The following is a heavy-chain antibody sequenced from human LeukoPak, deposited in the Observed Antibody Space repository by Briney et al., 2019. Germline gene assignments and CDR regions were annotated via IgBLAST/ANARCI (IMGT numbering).Heavy chain of an antibody. CDR3: ATLSVYGDLDY. J-gene: IGHJ4*02. Sequence: GGSLRLSCAASGFTFSSYSMNWVRQAPGKGLEWVSSISSSSGYIYYADSVKGRFTISRDNAKNSLYLQMNTLRAEDTAVYYCATLSVYGDLDYWGQGTPVTVSS. CDR2: ISSSSGYI. V-gene: IGHV3-21*01. D-gene: IGHD4-17*01. CDR1: GFTFSSYS.